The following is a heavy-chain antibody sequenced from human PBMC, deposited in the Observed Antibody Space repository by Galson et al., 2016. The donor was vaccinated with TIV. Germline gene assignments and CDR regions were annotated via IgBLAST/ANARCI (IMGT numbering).Heavy chain of an antibody. CDR2: FDPQNGEP. V-gene: IGHV1-24*01. Sequence: VKVSCKVSGYTLNELSMHWVRQAPGKGLEWMGVFDPQNGEPIYAQSFQDKVAMTEDTSTDTRYMELTNLRSEDSAVYYCVIGGLGGGFDLWGQGTMVTVSS. D-gene: IGHD3-16*01. CDR1: GYTLNELS. J-gene: IGHJ3*01. CDR3: VIGGLGGGFDL.